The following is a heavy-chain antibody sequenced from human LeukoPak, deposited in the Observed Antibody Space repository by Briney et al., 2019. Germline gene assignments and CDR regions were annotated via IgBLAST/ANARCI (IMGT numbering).Heavy chain of an antibody. J-gene: IGHJ4*02. CDR3: ARHRTASDY. CDR2: ITSSSSSYI. Sequence: GGSLRLSCAASGFTFSTYSMTWVRQAPGKGLEWGSSITSSSSSYIYYADSVKGRFTIARDNAKSSLYLQMNSLRAEDTALYYCARHRTASDYWGQGTLVTVSS. V-gene: IGHV3-21*01. CDR1: GFTFSTYS. D-gene: IGHD3-16*02.